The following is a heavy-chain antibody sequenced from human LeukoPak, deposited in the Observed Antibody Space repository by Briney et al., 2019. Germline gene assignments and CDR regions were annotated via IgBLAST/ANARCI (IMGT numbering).Heavy chain of an antibody. CDR2: VFYSGST. CDR3: AREGPYGIYDSSGYPDY. V-gene: IGHV4-59*12. D-gene: IGHD3-22*01. CDR1: GGSISRYY. J-gene: IGHJ4*02. Sequence: SETLSLTCTVSGGSISRYYWSWIRQPPGKGLEWIGGVFYSGSTNYNPSLKSRVTLSIDTSKNEFSLNLTFVTAADTAVYYCAREGPYGIYDSSGYPDYWGQGTLVTVSS.